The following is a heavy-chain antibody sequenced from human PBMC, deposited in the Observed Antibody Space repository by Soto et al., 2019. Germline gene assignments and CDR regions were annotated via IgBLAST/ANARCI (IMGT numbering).Heavy chain of an antibody. J-gene: IGHJ4*02. CDR2: IYNSGAT. CDR1: GGSIGSYY. V-gene: IGHV4-59*01. Sequence: RSLTCTVSGGSIGSYYWTWMRQPPGKGLEWIGYIYNSGATNYNPSLKSRVTISVDTSKNQFSLKLRSVTAADTAVYYCASEPTYCSSSSCYYYFDSWGQGSLVTVSS. CDR3: ASEPTYCSSSSCYYYFDS. D-gene: IGHD2-2*01.